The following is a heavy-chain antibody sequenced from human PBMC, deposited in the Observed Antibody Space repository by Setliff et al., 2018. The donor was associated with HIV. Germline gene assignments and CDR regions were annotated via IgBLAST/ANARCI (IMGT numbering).Heavy chain of an antibody. V-gene: IGHV4-4*02. D-gene: IGHD5-18*01. CDR2: IYHSGSA. CDR3: ARDIARRGIQLCCAFDI. J-gene: IGHJ3*02. CDR1: GGSLSSNW. Sequence: PSETLSLTCAVYGGSLSSNWWSWVRQPPGKGLEWIGEIYHSGSANYNPSLKSRVIILVDTSKNQFSLKLSSVTAADTAVYYCARDIARRGIQLCCAFDIWGQGTMVTVSS.